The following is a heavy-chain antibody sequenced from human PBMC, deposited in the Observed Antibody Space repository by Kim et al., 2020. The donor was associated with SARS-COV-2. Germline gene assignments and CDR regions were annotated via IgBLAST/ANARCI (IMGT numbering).Heavy chain of an antibody. J-gene: IGHJ4*02. D-gene: IGHD6-13*01. CDR1: GFTFSSYA. CDR2: ISGSGGST. CDR3: AKDHSSSWYYFDY. V-gene: IGHV3-23*01. Sequence: GGSLRLSCAASGFTFSSYAMSWVRQALGKGLEWVSAISGSGGSTYYADSVKGRFTISRDNSKNTLYLQMNSLRAEDTAVYYCAKDHSSSWYYFDYWGQGTLVTVSS.